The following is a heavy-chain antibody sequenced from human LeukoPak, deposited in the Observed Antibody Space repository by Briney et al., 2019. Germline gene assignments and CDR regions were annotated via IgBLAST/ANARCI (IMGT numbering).Heavy chain of an antibody. CDR2: IYYSGST. CDR3: ARGVHCSGGSCYSFDY. Sequence: SGTLSLTCTVSGGSISSSSYYWSWIRQPPGKGLEWIGYIYYSGSTNYNPSLKSRVTISKDTSKNQFSLNVNSVTAGDTALYYCARGVHCSGGSCYSFDYWGQGTLVTVSS. V-gene: IGHV4-61*01. J-gene: IGHJ4*02. CDR1: GGSISSSSYY. D-gene: IGHD2-15*01.